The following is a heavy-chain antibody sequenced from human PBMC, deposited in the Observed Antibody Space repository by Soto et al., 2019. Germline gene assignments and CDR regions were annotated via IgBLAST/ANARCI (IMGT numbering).Heavy chain of an antibody. CDR2: IGPRGSTV. CDR1: GFTFSVYV. Sequence: QVQLVQSGGALVTPGGSLRLSCAASGFTFSVYVMNWIRQAPGRGLEWISYIGPRGSTVYYADSVKGRFTISRDNARKSLFLQMNILRVEDTAVYYCARGTDYYPYWGQGSLVTVSS. V-gene: IGHV3-11*01. J-gene: IGHJ4*02. CDR3: ARGTDYYPY.